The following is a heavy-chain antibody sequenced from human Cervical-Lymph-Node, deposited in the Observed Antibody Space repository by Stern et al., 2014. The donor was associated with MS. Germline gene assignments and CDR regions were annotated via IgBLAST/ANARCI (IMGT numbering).Heavy chain of an antibody. V-gene: IGHV1-46*03. CDR2: INPSGGAT. Sequence: VQLVESEAEVKKPGASVKVSCKASGYTFTNYYMHWVRQAPGQGLEWMGIINPSGGATSYAQRYQGRVSMTRDTSTNTVYMELSSLRSEDTAVYYCARDREARDYLDYWGQGTLVTVSS. CDR1: GYTFTNYY. D-gene: IGHD1-26*01. CDR3: ARDREARDYLDY. J-gene: IGHJ4*02.